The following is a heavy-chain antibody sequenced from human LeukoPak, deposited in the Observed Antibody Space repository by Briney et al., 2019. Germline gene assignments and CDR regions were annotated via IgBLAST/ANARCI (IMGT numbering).Heavy chain of an antibody. CDR1: GFTFSNYA. J-gene: IGHJ4*02. Sequence: GGSLRLSCAASGFTFSNYAMNWVRQAPGKGLEWVSTISGSGGITYYADSMKGRFTISRDNSKNTLYLQMNSLRAEDTAVYFCAKGPPGMLRGYNGYDYFDYWGQGTLVTVSS. CDR3: AKGPPGMLRGYNGYDYFDY. D-gene: IGHD5-12*01. V-gene: IGHV3-23*01. CDR2: ISGSGGIT.